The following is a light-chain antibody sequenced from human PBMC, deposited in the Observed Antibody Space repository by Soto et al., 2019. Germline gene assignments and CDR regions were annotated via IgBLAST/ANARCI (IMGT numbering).Light chain of an antibody. V-gene: IGLV1-47*01. CDR2: RNN. J-gene: IGLJ3*02. CDR1: ASNIGRDP. CDR3: ASWDDSLSGRV. Sequence: QSVLTQPPSASGAPGQRVTISCSGSASNIGRDPVNWYQQVPGTAPKLLIYRNNQRPSGVPDRFSGSKSRTSASLAISGLRSEDEADYYCASWDDSLSGRVFGGGTKVTVL.